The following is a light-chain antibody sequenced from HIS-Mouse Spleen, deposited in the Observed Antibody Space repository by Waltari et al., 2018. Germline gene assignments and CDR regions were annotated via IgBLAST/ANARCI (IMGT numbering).Light chain of an antibody. J-gene: IGLJ3*02. Sequence: QSALTQPASVSGSPGQSITISCTGTSSDVGSYNLVSWYPQHPGKAPQLMFYEGSKRPSVVSNRFSGSKSGNTASLTISGLQAEDEADYYCCSYAGSSTYWVFGGGTKLTVL. V-gene: IGLV2-23*01. CDR1: SSDVGSYNL. CDR3: CSYAGSSTYWV. CDR2: EGS.